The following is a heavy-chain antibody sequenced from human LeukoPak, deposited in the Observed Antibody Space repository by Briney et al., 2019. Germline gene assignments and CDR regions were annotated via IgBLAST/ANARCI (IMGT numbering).Heavy chain of an antibody. CDR1: GGSISSGSYY. D-gene: IGHD1-26*01. Sequence: ETLSLTCTVSGGSISSGSYYWSWVRQAPGKGLEWVANIKQDGSEKYYVDSVKGRFTISRDNAKNSLYLQMNSLRAEDTAVYYCARDSGSYWWGQGTLVTVSS. J-gene: IGHJ4*02. V-gene: IGHV3-7*01. CDR2: IKQDGSEK. CDR3: ARDSGSYW.